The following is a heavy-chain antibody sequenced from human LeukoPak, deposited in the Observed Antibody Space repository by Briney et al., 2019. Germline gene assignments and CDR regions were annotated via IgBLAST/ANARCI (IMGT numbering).Heavy chain of an antibody. CDR2: ISSSSSYI. Sequence: PGGSLRLSCAASGFTFSSYSMNWVRRAPGKGLEWVSSISSSSSYIYYADSVKGRFTISRDNAKNSLYLQMNSLRAEDTAVYYCARGSSGVGIQLWPWGQGTLVTVSS. CDR1: GFTFSSYS. J-gene: IGHJ5*02. D-gene: IGHD5-18*01. CDR3: ARGSSGVGIQLWP. V-gene: IGHV3-21*01.